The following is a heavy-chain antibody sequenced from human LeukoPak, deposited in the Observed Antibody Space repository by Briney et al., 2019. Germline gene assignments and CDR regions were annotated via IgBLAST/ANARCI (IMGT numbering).Heavy chain of an antibody. J-gene: IGHJ4*02. D-gene: IGHD6-6*01. CDR2: ISSSSSYI. CDR1: GFTFSSYS. V-gene: IGHV3-21*01. Sequence: PGGSLRLSCAASGFTFSSYSMNWVRQAPGKGLEWVSSISSSSSYIYYADSVKGRFTISRDNAKNSLYLQMNSLRAEDTAVYYCARDYSSSLDFDYWGRGTLVTVSS. CDR3: ARDYSSSLDFDY.